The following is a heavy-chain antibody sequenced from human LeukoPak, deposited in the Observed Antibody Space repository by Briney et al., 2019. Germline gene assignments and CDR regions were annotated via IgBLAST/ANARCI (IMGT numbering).Heavy chain of an antibody. D-gene: IGHD6-19*01. CDR1: GFTFDDYA. Sequence: PGGSLRLSCAASGFTFDDYAMHWVRQAPGKGLEWVSGISWNSDNIAYADSVKGRFTVSRDNAKNSLYVQMNSLRPEDTALYYCAKDRGYGPSGWVSFDYWGQGTLVTVSS. V-gene: IGHV3-9*01. J-gene: IGHJ4*02. CDR2: ISWNSDNI. CDR3: AKDRGYGPSGWVSFDY.